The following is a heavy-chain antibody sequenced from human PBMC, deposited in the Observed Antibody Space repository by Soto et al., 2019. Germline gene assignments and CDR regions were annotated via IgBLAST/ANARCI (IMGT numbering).Heavy chain of an antibody. V-gene: IGHV1-3*01. D-gene: IGHD3-3*01. CDR3: VRGGSYDFWSGPEEPFDI. J-gene: IGHJ3*02. CDR2: INGGNGNT. Sequence: QVQLVQSGAEVKKPGASVKVSCTASGYTFTSYAMHWVRQAPGQRLEWMGWINGGNGNTKYSQKFQGRVTIIRDTSATTADMELSSLRSEDTAVYYCVRGGSYDFWSGPEEPFDIWVQGTMVTVSS. CDR1: GYTFTSYA.